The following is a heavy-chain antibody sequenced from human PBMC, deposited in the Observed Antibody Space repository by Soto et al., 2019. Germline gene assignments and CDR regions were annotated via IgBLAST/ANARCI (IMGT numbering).Heavy chain of an antibody. CDR3: ASHLVMAGTRGFDH. D-gene: IGHD6-19*01. CDR2: TRNSGGA. V-gene: IGHV4-4*02. Sequence: QVQLQESGPGLVKPSGTLSLTCAVSSGSIFSSNWWSWVRQPPGKGLEWIGETRNSGGANYNPSLQSRVTISVDRSKNHFFLELRSVTAADTAVYYCASHLVMAGTRGFDHWGLGTLVTVSS. CDR1: SGSIFSSNW. J-gene: IGHJ4*02.